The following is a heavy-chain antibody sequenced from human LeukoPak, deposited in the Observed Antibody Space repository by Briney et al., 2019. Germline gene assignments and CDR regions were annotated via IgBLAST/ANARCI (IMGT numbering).Heavy chain of an antibody. CDR3: ARSYPPEGIAAAGTRGRYYYGMDV. CDR2: IIPIFGTA. J-gene: IGHJ6*02. CDR1: GGTFSSYA. D-gene: IGHD6-13*01. V-gene: IGHV1-69*13. Sequence: ASVTVSCKASGGTFSSYATSWVRQAPGQGLEWMGGIIPIFGTANYAQKFQGRVTITADESTSTAYMELSSLRSEDTAVYYCARSYPPEGIAAAGTRGRYYYGMDVWGQGTTVTVSS.